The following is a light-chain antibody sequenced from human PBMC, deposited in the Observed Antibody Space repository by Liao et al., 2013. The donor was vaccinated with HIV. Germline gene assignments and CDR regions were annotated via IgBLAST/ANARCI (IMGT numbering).Light chain of an antibody. V-gene: IGLV3-21*01. CDR1: NIESKS. J-gene: IGLJ3*02. Sequence: SYVLTQTPSVSVAPGKTASLTCEGINIESKSVHWYQQKPGQAPVLVMFYDSERPSWIPERFSASTSGNTATLTITRVEAGDEADYYCHVWESSPDFGVFGGGTKLTVL. CDR3: HVWESSPDFGV. CDR2: YDS.